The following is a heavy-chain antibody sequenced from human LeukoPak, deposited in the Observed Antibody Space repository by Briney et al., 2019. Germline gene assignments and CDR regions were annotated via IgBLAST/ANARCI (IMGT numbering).Heavy chain of an antibody. CDR1: GGSISSGGYS. V-gene: IGHV4-30-2*01. Sequence: SETLSLTCAVSGGSISSGGYSWSWIRQPPGKGLEWIGYIYHSGSTYYNPSLKSRVTISVDRSKNQFSLKLSSVTAADTAVYYCARVTSAAGWFDPRGQGTLVTVSS. D-gene: IGHD6-13*01. J-gene: IGHJ5*02. CDR3: ARVTSAAGWFDP. CDR2: IYHSGST.